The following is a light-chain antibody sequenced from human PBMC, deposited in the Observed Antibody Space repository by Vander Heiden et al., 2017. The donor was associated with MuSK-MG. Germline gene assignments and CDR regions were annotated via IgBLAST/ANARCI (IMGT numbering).Light chain of an antibody. CDR3: RLDKTWRHT. J-gene: IGKJ4*01. CDR1: QSVSSN. Sequence: EIVMTQSPATLSVSPGERATLSCRASQSVSSNLAWYQQKPGLAPRLLIYGASTSATTIPATFSGSGSRTEFTLTISSLQSEDLAVYYCRLDKTWRHTFGGGTKVEIK. CDR2: GAS. V-gene: IGKV3-15*01.